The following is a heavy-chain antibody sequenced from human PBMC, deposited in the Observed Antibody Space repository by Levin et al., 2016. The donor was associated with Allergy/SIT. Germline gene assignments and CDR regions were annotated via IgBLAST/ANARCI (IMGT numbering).Heavy chain of an antibody. V-gene: IGHV3-11*01. J-gene: IGHJ6*02. D-gene: IGHD6-13*01. CDR1: GFTFSDYY. Sequence: GESLKISCAASGFTFSDYYMSWIRQAPGKGLEWVSYISSSGSTIYYADSVKGRFTISRDNAKNSLYLQMNSLRAEDTAVYYCARYKRGIAAAGTSYYYYGMDVWGQGTTVTVSS. CDR2: ISSSGSTI. CDR3: ARYKRGIAAAGTSYYYYGMDV.